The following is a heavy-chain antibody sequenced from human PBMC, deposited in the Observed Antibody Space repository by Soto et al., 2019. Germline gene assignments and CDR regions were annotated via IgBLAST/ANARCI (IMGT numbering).Heavy chain of an antibody. D-gene: IGHD3-22*01. V-gene: IGHV3-30-3*01. CDR2: ISYDGSNK. CDR1: GFTFSSYA. CDR3: ARDGDYYDSSGYYQVEPEYFQH. J-gene: IGHJ1*01. Sequence: VGSLRLSCAASGFTFSSYAMHWVRQAPGKGLEWVAVISYDGSNKYYADSVKGRFTISRDNSKNTLYLQMNSLRAEDTAVYYCARDGDYYDSSGYYQVEPEYFQHWGQGTLVTVS.